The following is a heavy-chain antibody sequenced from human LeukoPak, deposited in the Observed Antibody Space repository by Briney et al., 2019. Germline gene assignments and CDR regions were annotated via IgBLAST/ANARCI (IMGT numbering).Heavy chain of an antibody. CDR3: ARDPLTSTWSPYYFTLDV. J-gene: IGHJ6*02. CDR2: IIPIFGTA. Sequence: SVKVSCKASGGTFSSYAISWVRQAPGQGLEWMGGIIPIFGTANYAQKFQGRVTITADESTSTAYMELSSLRSEDTAVYYCARDPLTSTWSPYYFTLDVWGQGTTVSVSS. V-gene: IGHV1-69*13. D-gene: IGHD6-13*01. CDR1: GGTFSSYA.